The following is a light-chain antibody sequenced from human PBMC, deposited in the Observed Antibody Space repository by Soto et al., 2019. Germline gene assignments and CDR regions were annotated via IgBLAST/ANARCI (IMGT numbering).Light chain of an antibody. CDR3: SSYAGRNNVV. Sequence: QSALTQPHSASGSPGQSVTISCTGTSSDVGNYNYVSWYQQHPGKAPKLMIYEVSKRPSGVPDRFSGSKSGNTASLTVSGLQVEDEADYYCSSYAGRNNVVFGGGTKLTVL. V-gene: IGLV2-8*01. CDR2: EVS. J-gene: IGLJ2*01. CDR1: SSDVGNYNY.